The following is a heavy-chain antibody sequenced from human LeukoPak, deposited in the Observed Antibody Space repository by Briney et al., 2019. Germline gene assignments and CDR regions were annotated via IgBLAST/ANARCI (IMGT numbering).Heavy chain of an antibody. CDR1: GGTFSSYA. CDR3: ARENQFADYHGSGRPFDY. J-gene: IGHJ4*02. CDR2: IIPIFGTA. D-gene: IGHD3-10*01. Sequence: SVKVSCKASGGTFSSYAISWVRQAPGQGLEWMGGIIPIFGTANYAQKFQGRVTITADESTSTAYMELSSLRSEDTAVYYCARENQFADYHGSGRPFDYWGQGTLVTVSS. V-gene: IGHV1-69*13.